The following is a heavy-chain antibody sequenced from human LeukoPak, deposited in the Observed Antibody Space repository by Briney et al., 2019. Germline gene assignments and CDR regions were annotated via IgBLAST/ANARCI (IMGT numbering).Heavy chain of an antibody. D-gene: IGHD4-17*01. CDR2: IYTDGNT. V-gene: IGHV3-66*01. CDR1: GFTVSSNY. Sequence: GGSLRLSCAASGFTVSSNYMSWVRQAPGKGLEWVSVIYTDGNTFYADSVKGRFTISRDNSKNTLYLQMNSLRAEDTAIYYCAKILTTVTSYYYGMDVWGQGTTVTVSS. J-gene: IGHJ6*02. CDR3: AKILTTVTSYYYGMDV.